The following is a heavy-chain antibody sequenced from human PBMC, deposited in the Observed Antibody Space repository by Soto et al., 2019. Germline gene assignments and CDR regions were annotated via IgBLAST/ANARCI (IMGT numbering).Heavy chain of an antibody. CDR1: GGSISSNSYY. CDR3: ARHKGGYYSGVDV. CDR2: IYYSGTT. J-gene: IGHJ6*02. V-gene: IGHV4-39*01. D-gene: IGHD3-16*01. Sequence: QLQLQESGPGLVKPSETLSLTCTVSGGSISSNSYYWAWIRQPPGKGLEWIGNIYYSGTTYYNPSLKSRVTISVDPSKTQFALKLSSVTAADTAVYYCARHKGGYYSGVDVWGQGTTVTVSS.